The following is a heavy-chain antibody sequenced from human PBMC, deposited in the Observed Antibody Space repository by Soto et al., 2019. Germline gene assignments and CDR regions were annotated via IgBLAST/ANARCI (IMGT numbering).Heavy chain of an antibody. CDR1: GFSLTSFA. J-gene: IGHJ6*02. CDR2: ISYDGRSK. CDR3: ARGLRLTMRGREFYYNWDV. D-gene: IGHD1-26*01. Sequence: QVHLVESGGGVVQPGRSLRLSCTASGFSLTSFAVHWVRQAPGKGLEWVAVISYDGRSKYYIESVKGRFNISRDNFKHAMYMEIDNLRTEDTAVYYCARGLRLTMRGREFYYNWDVWVQGTTVSGSS. V-gene: IGHV3-30*04.